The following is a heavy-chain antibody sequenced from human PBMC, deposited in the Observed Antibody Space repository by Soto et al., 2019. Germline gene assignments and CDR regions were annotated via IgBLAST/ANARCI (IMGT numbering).Heavy chain of an antibody. D-gene: IGHD2-21*01. CDR1: GFTFSNYG. CDR3: AKDGARRYCGRSICHPAWAY. V-gene: IGHV3-30*18. CDR2: ISYDGSHK. Sequence: QVQLVESGGGVVQPGRSLRLSCAGSGFTFSNYGLHWVRQAPGKGLEWVAVISYDGSHKYYADSVKGRFTISRDNSNNMLYLQMDRLRAEDTAVYYCAKDGARRYCGRSICHPAWAYWGQGTLVTVSS. J-gene: IGHJ4*02.